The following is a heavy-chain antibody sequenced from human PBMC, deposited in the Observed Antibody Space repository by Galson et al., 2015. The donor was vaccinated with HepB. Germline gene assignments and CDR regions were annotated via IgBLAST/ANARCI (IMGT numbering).Heavy chain of an antibody. CDR1: GYTFTNYG. CDR2: ISAYNGNT. J-gene: IGHJ2*01. CDR3: ARGTDWYDSSGYYFAWYFDL. D-gene: IGHD3-22*01. V-gene: IGHV1-18*01. Sequence: SVKVSCKASGYTFTNYGISWVRQAPGQGLEWMGWISAYNGNTNYAQKLQGRVTMTTDTSTSTAYMELRSLRSDATAGYYRARGTDWYDSSGYYFAWYFDLLGRGTLVTVAS.